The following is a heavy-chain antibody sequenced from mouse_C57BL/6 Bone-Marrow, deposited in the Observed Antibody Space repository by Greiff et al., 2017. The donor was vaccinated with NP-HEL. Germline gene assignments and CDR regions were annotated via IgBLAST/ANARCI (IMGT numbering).Heavy chain of an antibody. V-gene: IGHV10-3*01. CDR1: GFTFNTYA. Sequence: EVQLQESGGGLVQPKGSLKLSCAASGFTFNTYAMHWVRQAPGKGLEWVARIRSKSSNYATYYADSVKDRFTISRDDSQSMLYLQMNNLKTEDTAMYYCGRGHAQATYYYAMDYWGQGTSVTVSS. CDR3: GRGHAQATYYYAMDY. J-gene: IGHJ4*01. D-gene: IGHD3-2*02. CDR2: IRSKSSNYAT.